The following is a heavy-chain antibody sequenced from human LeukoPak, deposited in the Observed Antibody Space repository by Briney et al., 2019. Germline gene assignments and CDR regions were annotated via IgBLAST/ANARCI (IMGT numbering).Heavy chain of an antibody. CDR1: GFTFSSYA. V-gene: IGHV3-23*01. CDR3: ARDPPLNYYGSGSYPEY. D-gene: IGHD3-10*01. J-gene: IGHJ4*02. CDR2: ISGSGGST. Sequence: GGSLRLSCAASGFTFSSYAMSRVRQAPGKGLEWVSAISGSGGSTYYADSVKGRFTISRDNSKNTLYLQMNSLRAEDTAVYYCARDPPLNYYGSGSYPEYWGQGTLVTVSS.